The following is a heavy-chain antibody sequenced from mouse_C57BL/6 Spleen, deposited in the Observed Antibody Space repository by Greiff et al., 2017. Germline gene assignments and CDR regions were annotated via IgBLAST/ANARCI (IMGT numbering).Heavy chain of an antibody. CDR2: FYPGSGSI. J-gene: IGHJ2*01. D-gene: IGHD1-1*01. V-gene: IGHV1-62-2*01. CDR3: ARHEEGLRYPLRGYFDY. Sequence: VQLQQSGAELVKPGASVKLSCKASGYTFTEYTIHWVKQRSGQGLEWIGWFYPGSGSIKYNEKFKDKATLTADKSSSTVYMELSRLTSEDSAVYFCARHEEGLRYPLRGYFDYWGQGTTLTVSS. CDR1: GYTFTEYT.